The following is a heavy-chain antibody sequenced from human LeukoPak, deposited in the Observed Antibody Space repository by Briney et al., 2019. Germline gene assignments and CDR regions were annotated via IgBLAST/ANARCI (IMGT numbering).Heavy chain of an antibody. J-gene: IGHJ4*02. D-gene: IGHD3-16*01. CDR1: GFTFSSYS. CDR2: ISSSSSYI. CDR3: ARDSFSGGPGDY. V-gene: IGHV3-21*01. Sequence: GGSLRLSCAASGFTFSSYSMNWVPQAPGKGLEWVSSISSSSSYIYYADSVKGRFTISRDNAKNSLYLQMNSLRAEDTAVYYCARDSFSGGPGDYWGQGTLVTVSS.